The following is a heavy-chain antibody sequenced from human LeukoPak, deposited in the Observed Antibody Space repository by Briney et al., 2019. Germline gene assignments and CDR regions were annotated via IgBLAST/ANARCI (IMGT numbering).Heavy chain of an antibody. CDR2: ISSSSSYI. V-gene: IGHV3-21*01. D-gene: IGHD6-19*01. CDR1: GFTFSSYS. Sequence: PGGSLRLSCAASGFTFSSYSMNWVRQAPGKGLEWVSSISSSSSYIYYADSVKGRFTISRDNAKNSLYLQMNSLRAEDTAVYYRARDGNSSGWYGDPVNYWGQGTLVTVSS. CDR3: ARDGNSSGWYGDPVNY. J-gene: IGHJ4*02.